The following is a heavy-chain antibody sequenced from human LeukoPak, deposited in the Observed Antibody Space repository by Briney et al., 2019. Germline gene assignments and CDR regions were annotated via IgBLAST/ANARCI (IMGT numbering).Heavy chain of an antibody. V-gene: IGHV3-7*03. J-gene: IGHJ4*02. D-gene: IGHD5-12*01. CDR3: ARDSTWQLDY. CDR1: GFPFSTFP. CDR2: IKEDGSVK. Sequence: GGSLRLSCQASGFPFSTFPMSWVRQPPGKGLEWVANIKEDGSVKYYVDSVKGRFTISRDNTKNALYLQMNSLRADDTAVYFCARDSTWQLDYWGQGTLITVSS.